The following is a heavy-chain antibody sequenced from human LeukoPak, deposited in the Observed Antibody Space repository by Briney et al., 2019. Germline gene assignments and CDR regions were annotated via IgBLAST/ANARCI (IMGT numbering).Heavy chain of an antibody. V-gene: IGHV1-2*04. Sequence: ASVKVSCKASGYTFTGYYMHWVRQAPGQGLEWMGWINPNSGGTNYAQKFQGWVTMTRDTSISTVYMELSRLRSDDTAVYYCASSSYAVAAAGIKGGYAFDIWGQGTMVTVSS. D-gene: IGHD6-13*01. CDR3: ASSSYAVAAAGIKGGYAFDI. CDR2: INPNSGGT. CDR1: GYTFTGYY. J-gene: IGHJ3*02.